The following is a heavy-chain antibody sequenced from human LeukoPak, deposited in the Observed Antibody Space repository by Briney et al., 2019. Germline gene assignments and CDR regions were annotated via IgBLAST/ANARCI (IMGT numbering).Heavy chain of an antibody. J-gene: IGHJ6*02. CDR2: ISSSGSTI. CDR3: ARDLGDYYGNYYYGMDV. V-gene: IGHV3-48*04. CDR1: GFTFSSYA. D-gene: IGHD4-17*01. Sequence: GGSLRLSCAASGFTFSSYAMSWVRQAPGKGLEWVSYISSSGSTIYYADSVKGRFTISRDNAKNSLYLQMNSPRAEDTAVYYCARDLGDYYGNYYYGMDVWGQGTTVTVSS.